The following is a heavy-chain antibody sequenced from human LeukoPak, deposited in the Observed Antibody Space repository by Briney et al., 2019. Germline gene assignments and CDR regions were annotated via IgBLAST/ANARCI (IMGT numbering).Heavy chain of an antibody. D-gene: IGHD5-18*01. CDR2: TSTSGGST. CDR3: AKVRGYSYGDFDY. J-gene: IGHJ4*02. Sequence: SGGSLRLSCAASGFTFSSYAMNWVRQAPGKGLEWVSTTSTSGGSTYHADSVKGRFTISRDNSKNTLYLQMNSLRAEDTAVYYCAKVRGYSYGDFDYWGQGTLVTVSS. V-gene: IGHV3-23*01. CDR1: GFTFSSYA.